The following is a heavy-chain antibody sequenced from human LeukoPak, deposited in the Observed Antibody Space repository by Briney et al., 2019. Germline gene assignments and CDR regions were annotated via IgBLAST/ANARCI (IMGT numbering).Heavy chain of an antibody. D-gene: IGHD4-17*01. CDR3: TKLKYGDQGYDY. Sequence: GGSLRLSCAASGFTFSSYAMSWVRQAPGKGLEWVSAISPSGDTPDYADSVKGRFTISRDNSKNTLYLQMNSLRAEDTAVYYCTKLKYGDQGYDYWGQGTLVTVSS. V-gene: IGHV3-23*01. J-gene: IGHJ4*02. CDR2: ISPSGDTP. CDR1: GFTFSSYA.